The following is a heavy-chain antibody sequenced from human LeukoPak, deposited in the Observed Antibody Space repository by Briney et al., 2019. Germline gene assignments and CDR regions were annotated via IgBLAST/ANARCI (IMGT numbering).Heavy chain of an antibody. J-gene: IGHJ6*03. CDR3: ARSRGDGYYMDV. D-gene: IGHD3-16*01. V-gene: IGHV4-59*12. CDR1: GGSISSYF. Sequence: SETLSLTCTVSGGSISSYFWSWIRQPPGKGLEWIGFVYFSGRTSYNPSLKSRVSISLDTSKNQISLKVSSVTAADTAVYYCARSRGDGYYMDVWGKGTTVTVSS. CDR2: VYFSGRT.